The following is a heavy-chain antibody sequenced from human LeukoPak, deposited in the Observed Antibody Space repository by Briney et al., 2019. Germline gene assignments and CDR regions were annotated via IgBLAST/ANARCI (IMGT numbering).Heavy chain of an antibody. D-gene: IGHD4-17*01. CDR2: INHSGST. CDR3: ARGRPDDYGDYPPGFDY. CDR1: GFTFSSYA. J-gene: IGHJ4*02. V-gene: IGHV4-34*01. Sequence: GSLRLSCAASGFTFSSYAMSWVRQPPGKGLEWIGEINHSGSTNYNPSLKSRVTISVDTSKNQFSLKLSSVTAADTAVYYCARGRPDDYGDYPPGFDYWGQGTLVTVSS.